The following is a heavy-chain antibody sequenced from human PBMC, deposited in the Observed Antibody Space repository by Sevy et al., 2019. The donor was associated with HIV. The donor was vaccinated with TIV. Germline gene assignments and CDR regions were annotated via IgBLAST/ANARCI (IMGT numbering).Heavy chain of an antibody. CDR3: ARFCSSTSCYGWPSFYYYYYGMDV. V-gene: IGHV3-48*01. CDR1: GFTFSSYS. CDR2: ISSSSSTI. J-gene: IGHJ6*02. D-gene: IGHD2-2*01. Sequence: GGSLRLSCAASGFTFSSYSMNWVRQAPGKGLEWVSYISSSSSTIYYADSVKGRFTISRDNAKNSLYLQMNSLRAEDTAVYYCARFCSSTSCYGWPSFYYYYYGMDVWGQGTTVTVSS.